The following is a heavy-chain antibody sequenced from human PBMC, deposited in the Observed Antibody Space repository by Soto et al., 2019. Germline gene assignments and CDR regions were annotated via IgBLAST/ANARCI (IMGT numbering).Heavy chain of an antibody. CDR3: ARHGGAIAFYGMDV. V-gene: IGHV3-7*03. Sequence: VGSLRLSCAASGFTFSSYWMSWVRQARGKGLEWVANIKQDGSEKYYVDSVKGRFTISRDNAKNSLYLQMNGLRAEDTAVYYCARHGGAIAFYGMDVWGQGTTVTVSS. D-gene: IGHD3-16*02. CDR2: IKQDGSEK. CDR1: GFTFSSYW. J-gene: IGHJ6*02.